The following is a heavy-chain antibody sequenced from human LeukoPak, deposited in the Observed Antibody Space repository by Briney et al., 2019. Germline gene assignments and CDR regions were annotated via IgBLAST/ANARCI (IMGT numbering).Heavy chain of an antibody. CDR1: GFTFSTYG. V-gene: IGHV3-23*01. CDR3: AKGSGGGAWAFDY. J-gene: IGHJ4*02. CDR2: ISGSGDST. Sequence: GGSLRLSCAASGFTFSTYGVNWVRQAPGKGLEWVSTISGSGDSTYYADSVEGRFTISRDNSKETLYLQMTSVRTEDTGIYYCAKGSGGGAWAFDYWGQGTLVTV. D-gene: IGHD2-21*02.